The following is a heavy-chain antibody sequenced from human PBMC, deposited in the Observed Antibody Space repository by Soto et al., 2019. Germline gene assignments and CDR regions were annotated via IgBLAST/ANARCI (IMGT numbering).Heavy chain of an antibody. CDR2: IDYSGST. J-gene: IGHJ5*02. CDR3: VRDRGSSWMYKWFDP. Sequence: KASETLSLTCTVSGDSVSSADYYWSWIRQPPGEGLEWIGHIDYSGSTYYTPSLRGRVTISVDTSKNQFSLNLNSVTAADTAVYYCVRDRGSSWMYKWFDPWGQGTQVTVSS. D-gene: IGHD1-20*01. CDR1: GDSVSSADYY. V-gene: IGHV4-30-4*01.